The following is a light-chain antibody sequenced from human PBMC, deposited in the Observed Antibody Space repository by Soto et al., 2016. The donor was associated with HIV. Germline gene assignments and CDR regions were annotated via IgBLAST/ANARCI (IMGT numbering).Light chain of an antibody. J-gene: IGKJ2*01. CDR3: QQSYSTPYT. Sequence: DIQMTQSPSSLSASVGDRVTITCRASQGIGRFLNWYQQIAGKAPNLLIYDASTLQSGVPSRFSGSGSGTDFTLIISSLQPEDFATYYCQQSYSTPYTFGQGTKLDIK. V-gene: IGKV1-39*01. CDR2: DAS. CDR1: QGIGRF.